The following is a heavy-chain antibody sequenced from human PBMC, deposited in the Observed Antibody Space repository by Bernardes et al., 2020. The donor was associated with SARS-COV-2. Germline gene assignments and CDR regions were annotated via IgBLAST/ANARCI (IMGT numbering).Heavy chain of an antibody. CDR3: ATISYNTSGYYYMAGDY. CDR1: GFIFNSYS. CDR2: ISSSSTYI. V-gene: IGHV3-21*01. J-gene: IGHJ4*02. D-gene: IGHD3-22*01. Sequence: SLRLSCAASGFIFNSYSMNWVRQAPGKGLEWVSSISSSSTYIYYADSVKGRFTVSRDNAKNSLYLQMNSLRAEDTAVYYCATISYNTSGYYYMAGDYWGQGTLVTVSS.